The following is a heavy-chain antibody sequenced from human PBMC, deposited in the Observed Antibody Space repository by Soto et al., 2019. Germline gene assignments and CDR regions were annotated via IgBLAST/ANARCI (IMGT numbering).Heavy chain of an antibody. D-gene: IGHD6-13*01. V-gene: IGHV3-30*03. Sequence: QVQLVESGGGVVQPGRSLRLSCAASGFTFSSYGMHWVRQAPGKGLEWVAVISYDGSNKYYADSVKGRFTISRDNSKNTLYLQMNSLRAEDTAVYYCARLGSSDLPYWGQGTLATVSS. CDR2: ISYDGSNK. J-gene: IGHJ4*02. CDR1: GFTFSSYG. CDR3: ARLGSSDLPY.